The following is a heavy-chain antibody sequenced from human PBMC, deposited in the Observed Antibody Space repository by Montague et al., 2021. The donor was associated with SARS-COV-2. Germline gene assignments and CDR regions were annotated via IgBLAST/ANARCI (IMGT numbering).Heavy chain of an antibody. V-gene: IGHV4-34*01. J-gene: IGHJ6*02. CDR2: VDRSGTA. D-gene: IGHD3-10*01. CDR1: DGSVSAYF. CDR3: ARGRDSGTYFGTKYYFQYGLDV. Sequence: SETLSLTCDFSDGSVSAYFWSWVRQLPGKGLEWIGQVDRSGTAHYSPSLQSRLTLSVDTSNNQVSLNLTSVTATDTATYYCARGRDSGTYFGTKYYFQYGLDVWGQGPRSPSP.